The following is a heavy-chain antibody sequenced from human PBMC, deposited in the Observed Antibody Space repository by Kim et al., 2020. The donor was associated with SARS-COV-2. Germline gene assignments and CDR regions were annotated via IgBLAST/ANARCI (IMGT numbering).Heavy chain of an antibody. CDR2: IKQDGSEK. V-gene: IGHV3-7*01. Sequence: GGSLRLSCAASGFTFSSYWMSWVRQAPGKGLEWVANIKQDGSEKYYVDSVKGRFTISRDNAKNSLYLQMNSLRAEDTAVYYCAREEGSYYDSSGYYGYWGQGTLVTVSS. D-gene: IGHD3-22*01. CDR3: AREEGSYYDSSGYYGY. CDR1: GFTFSSYW. J-gene: IGHJ4*02.